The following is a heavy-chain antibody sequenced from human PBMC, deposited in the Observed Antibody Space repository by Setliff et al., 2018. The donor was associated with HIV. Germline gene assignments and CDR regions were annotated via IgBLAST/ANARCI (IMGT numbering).Heavy chain of an antibody. CDR1: GDTFSNSA. CDR2: ISPNFGHT. V-gene: IGHV1-18*01. Sequence: ASVKVSCKASGDTFSNSALTWVRQAPGHGLEWMGWISPNFGHTNYAQNFVGRVTMTVDTATSRAYLELRSLRSDDTAVYFCARLGSGWSDSYYYAMDIWGLGTTVTVSS. CDR3: ARLGSGWSDSYYYAMDI. D-gene: IGHD6-19*01. J-gene: IGHJ6*02.